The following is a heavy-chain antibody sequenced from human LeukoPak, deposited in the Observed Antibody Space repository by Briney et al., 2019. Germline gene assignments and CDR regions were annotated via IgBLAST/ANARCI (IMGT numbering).Heavy chain of an antibody. CDR3: TSGGSYGLLDY. CDR1: GYTFTSYD. D-gene: IGHD5-18*01. Sequence: ASVKVSCKASGYTFTSYDINWVRQATGQGLEWMGWMNPNSGNTGYARKFQGRVTMTRNTSISTAYMELSSLRAEDTAVYFCTSGGSYGLLDYWGQGTLVTVSS. J-gene: IGHJ4*02. CDR2: MNPNSGNT. V-gene: IGHV1-8*01.